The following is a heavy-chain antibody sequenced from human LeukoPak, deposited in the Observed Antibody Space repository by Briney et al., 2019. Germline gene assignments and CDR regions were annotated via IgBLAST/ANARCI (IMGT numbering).Heavy chain of an antibody. V-gene: IGHV3-30-3*01. Sequence: GGSLRLSCAASGLTFSSYAMHLVRQAPGKGLEWVAVISYDGSNKYYADSVKGRFTTSRDNSKNTLYLQMNSLRAEDTAVYYCARVPHTPWGQGTLVTVSS. J-gene: IGHJ5*02. CDR2: ISYDGSNK. CDR3: ARVPHTP. D-gene: IGHD2-21*01. CDR1: GLTFSSYA.